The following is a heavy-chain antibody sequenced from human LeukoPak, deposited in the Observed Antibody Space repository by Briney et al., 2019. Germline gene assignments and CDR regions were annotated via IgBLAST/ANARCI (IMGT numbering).Heavy chain of an antibody. D-gene: IGHD6-6*01. CDR3: AREHSSSAGFVDY. J-gene: IGHJ4*02. CDR1: GGSISSYY. V-gene: IGHV4-4*07. Sequence: SETLSLTCTVSGGSISSYYWSWIRQPAGKGLEWIGRIYTSGSTNCNPSLKSRVTISVDKSKNQFSLKLSSVTAADTAVYYCAREHSSSAGFVDYWGQGTLVTVSS. CDR2: IYTSGST.